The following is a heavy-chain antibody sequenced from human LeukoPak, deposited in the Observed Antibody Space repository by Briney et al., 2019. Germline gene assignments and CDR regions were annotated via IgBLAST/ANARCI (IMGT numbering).Heavy chain of an antibody. D-gene: IGHD6-6*01. CDR3: ARRGIAARVPPDY. CDR1: GYSFISYW. J-gene: IGHJ4*02. V-gene: IGHV5-51*01. Sequence: GESLQISCQGSGYSFISYWIGWVRQTPGKGLEWMGIIYPGDSDTRYSPSFEGQVTISADKSINTAYLQWSSLKASDSAMYYCARRGIAARVPPDYWGQGTLVTVSS. CDR2: IYPGDSDT.